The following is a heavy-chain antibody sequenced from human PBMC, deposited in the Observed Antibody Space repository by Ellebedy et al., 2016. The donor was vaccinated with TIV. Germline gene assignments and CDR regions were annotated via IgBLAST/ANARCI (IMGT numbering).Heavy chain of an antibody. D-gene: IGHD5-18*01. Sequence: ASVKVSXKASGYTFTSYDIHWGRQAPGQGLEWMGWVNPNSGYTGYAQMFQGRVTMTRNTSINTAYMELRSLRSDDTAVYYCGTPMVGDFSYYYMDVWGKGTTVTVSS. V-gene: IGHV1-8*01. CDR2: VNPNSGYT. CDR1: GYTFTSYD. CDR3: GTPMVGDFSYYYMDV. J-gene: IGHJ6*03.